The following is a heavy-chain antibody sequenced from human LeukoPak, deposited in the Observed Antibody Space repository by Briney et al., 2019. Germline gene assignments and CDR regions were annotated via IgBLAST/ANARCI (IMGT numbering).Heavy chain of an antibody. Sequence: PSETLSLTGAVYGGSFSGYYWSWIRQPPGKGLEWIGEINHSGSTNYNPSLKSRVTISVDTSKNQFSLKLSSVTAADTAVYYCARGFAAAGTFGFDYWGQGTLVTVSS. CDR3: ARGFAAAGTFGFDY. J-gene: IGHJ4*02. CDR1: GGSFSGYY. D-gene: IGHD6-13*01. CDR2: INHSGST. V-gene: IGHV4-34*01.